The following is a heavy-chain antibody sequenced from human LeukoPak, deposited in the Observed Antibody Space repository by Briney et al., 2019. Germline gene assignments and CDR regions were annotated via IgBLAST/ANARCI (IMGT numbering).Heavy chain of an antibody. CDR1: GYTFTSYG. CDR3: ARDHYEYYYDSSGYYT. CDR2: ISAYNGNT. D-gene: IGHD3-22*01. J-gene: IGHJ5*02. Sequence: ASVKVSCKASGYTFTSYGISWVRQAPGQGLEWMGWISAYNGNTNYAQKLQGRVTMTTDTSTSTAYMELRSLRSDDTAVYYCARDHYEYYYDSSGYYTWGQGALVTVSS. V-gene: IGHV1-18*01.